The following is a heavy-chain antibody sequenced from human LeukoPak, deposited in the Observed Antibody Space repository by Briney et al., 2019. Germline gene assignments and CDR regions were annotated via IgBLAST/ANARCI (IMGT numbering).Heavy chain of an antibody. J-gene: IGHJ3*02. D-gene: IGHD6-13*01. CDR1: GFTFTSYG. Sequence: GGSLRLSCATSGFTFTSYGMNWVRQAPGKGLVWVSRVNGDGSSTNYADSVKGRFTISRDNAKNTLYLQMNSLRAEDTAVYYCAKAATGTRNAFDIWGQGTMVTVSS. CDR2: VNGDGSST. V-gene: IGHV3-74*01. CDR3: AKAATGTRNAFDI.